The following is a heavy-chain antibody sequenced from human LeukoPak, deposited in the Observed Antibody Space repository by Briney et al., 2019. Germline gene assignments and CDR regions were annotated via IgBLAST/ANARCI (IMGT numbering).Heavy chain of an antibody. CDR2: INHSGST. CDR3: ARSPTYYPGDY. Sequence: TSETLSLTCAVYGGSFSGYYWNWIRQPPGKGLGWVGAINHSGSTNYNPSLKSRVTISVDTSKNQFSLKMSSVTAADTAVYYCARSPTYYPGDYWGQGTLVTVSS. CDR1: GGSFSGYY. J-gene: IGHJ4*02. V-gene: IGHV4-34*01. D-gene: IGHD3-10*01.